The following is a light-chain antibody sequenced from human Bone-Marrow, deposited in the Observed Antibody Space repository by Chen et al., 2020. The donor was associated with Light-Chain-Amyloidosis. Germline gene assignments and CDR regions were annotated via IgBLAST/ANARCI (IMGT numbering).Light chain of an antibody. Sequence: EIVLTQSPGTLSLSPGERATLSCRASQSVSSSYLAWYQQKPGPAPRLLLYGASSRATGIPDRFSGSGSGTDFTLTISRLEPEDFAVYYCQQYGSSLWTFGQGTKVEIK. CDR3: QQYGSSLWT. CDR1: QSVSSSY. J-gene: IGKJ1*01. CDR2: GAS. V-gene: IGKV3-20*01.